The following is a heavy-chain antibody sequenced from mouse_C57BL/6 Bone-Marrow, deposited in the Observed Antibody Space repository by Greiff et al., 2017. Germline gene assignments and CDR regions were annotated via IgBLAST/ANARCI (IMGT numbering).Heavy chain of an antibody. D-gene: IGHD2-3*01. CDR3: SRCGYYPNYFDY. CDR1: GYTFTSYW. Sequence: QVQLQQPGAELVRPGSSVKLSCKASGYTFTSYWMHWVKQRPIQGLEWIGNIDPSDSETHYNQKFKDKATLTVDKSSSTAYMQLSSLTSEDSAVYYCSRCGYYPNYFDYWGQGTTLTVSS. V-gene: IGHV1-52*01. CDR2: IDPSDSET. J-gene: IGHJ2*01.